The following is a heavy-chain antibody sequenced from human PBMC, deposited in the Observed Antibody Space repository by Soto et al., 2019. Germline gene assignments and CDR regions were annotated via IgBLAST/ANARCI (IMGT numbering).Heavy chain of an antibody. CDR2: INAGNGNT. V-gene: IGHV1-3*01. D-gene: IGHD6-25*01. CDR3: ARGSSQFAPAGLYFQH. Sequence: GASVKVSCKAFGYTFTSYAIHWVRQAPGQRLEWMGWINAGNGNTKYSQKFQGWVTMTRDTSISTAYMELSRLRSDDTAVYYCARGSSQFAPAGLYFQHWGQGTLVTVSS. CDR1: GYTFTSYA. J-gene: IGHJ1*01.